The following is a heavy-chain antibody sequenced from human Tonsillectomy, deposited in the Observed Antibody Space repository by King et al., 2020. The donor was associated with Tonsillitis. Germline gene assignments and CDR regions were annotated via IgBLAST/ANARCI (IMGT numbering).Heavy chain of an antibody. D-gene: IGHD1-26*01. Sequence: QLQESGPGVVKPSETLSLTCTVSGGSISSSDHYLAWIRQPPGKGLEWIGDMYCGGTIFYNPSLKSRITISGGTSENRVSLKLSSVTAADTALYFCARYVSGSFDYWGQGALVTVSS. J-gene: IGHJ4*02. CDR3: ARYVSGSFDY. CDR2: MYCGGTI. CDR1: GGSISSSDHY. V-gene: IGHV4-39*01.